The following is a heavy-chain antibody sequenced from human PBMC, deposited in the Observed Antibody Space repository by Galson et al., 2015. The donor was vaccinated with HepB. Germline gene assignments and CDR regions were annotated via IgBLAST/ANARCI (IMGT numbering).Heavy chain of an antibody. D-gene: IGHD5-24*01. Sequence: LSLTCAVYGGSFSGYYWSWIRQPPGKGLEWIGEINHSGSTNYNPSLKSRVTISVDTSKNQFSLKLSSVTAADTAVYYCARGPVATRHWGQGTLVTVSS. V-gene: IGHV4-34*01. J-gene: IGHJ4*02. CDR1: GGSFSGYY. CDR3: ARGPVATRH. CDR2: INHSGST.